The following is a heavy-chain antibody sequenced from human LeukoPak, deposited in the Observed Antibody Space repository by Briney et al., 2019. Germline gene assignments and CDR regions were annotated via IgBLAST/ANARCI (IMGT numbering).Heavy chain of an antibody. Sequence: ASVKVSCKASGYTFTSYDINWVRQATGQGLEWVGWMNPNSGNTGYAQKFQGRVTITRNTSISTAYMELSSLRSEDTAVYYCARGRGITIFGVVTKYYFDYWGQGTLVTVSS. V-gene: IGHV1-8*03. CDR2: MNPNSGNT. CDR3: ARGRGITIFGVVTKYYFDY. CDR1: GYTFTSYD. D-gene: IGHD3-3*01. J-gene: IGHJ4*02.